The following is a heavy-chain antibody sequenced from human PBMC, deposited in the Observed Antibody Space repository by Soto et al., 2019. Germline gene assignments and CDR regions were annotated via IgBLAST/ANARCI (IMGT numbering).Heavy chain of an antibody. D-gene: IGHD5-18*01. CDR3: ARGIQLWPITYYFDY. CDR2: IYYDGNT. J-gene: IGHJ4*02. CDR1: GDTISSTRW. V-gene: IGHV4-39*02. Sequence: SEILSLTCTVSGDTISSTRWWSWVRLSPGKGLECIGNIYYDGNTYYNPSLKSRVTISLDTSKNQFSLKLNSVTAADTAVYYCARGIQLWPITYYFDYWGQGTLVTVSS.